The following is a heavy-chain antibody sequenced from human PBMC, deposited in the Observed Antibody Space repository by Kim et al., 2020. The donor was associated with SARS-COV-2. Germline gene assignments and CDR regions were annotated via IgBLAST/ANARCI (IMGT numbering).Heavy chain of an antibody. CDR2: IWYDGSNK. CDR1: GFTFSSYG. Sequence: GGSLRLSCAASGFTFSSYGMHWVRQAPGKGLEWGAVIWYDGSNKYYADSVKGRFTISRDNSKNTLYLQMNSLRAEDTAVYYCARERVKDYYDSSGYYVDYWGQGTLVTVSS. CDR3: ARERVKDYYDSSGYYVDY. D-gene: IGHD3-22*01. J-gene: IGHJ4*02. V-gene: IGHV3-33*01.